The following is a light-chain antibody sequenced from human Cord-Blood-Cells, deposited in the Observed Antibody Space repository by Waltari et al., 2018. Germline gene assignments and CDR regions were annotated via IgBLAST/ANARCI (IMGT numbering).Light chain of an antibody. CDR1: QSISSW. V-gene: IGKV1-5*03. Sequence: DIQMTQSPSTLSASVGDRVTITCRASQSISSWLAWYQQKPGKAPKLLIYKASSIESGVPSRFSGSGSGTEFTLTISSLQPDDFATYYCQQYNSYSRTFGQGTKVEIK. CDR2: KAS. CDR3: QQYNSYSRT. J-gene: IGKJ1*01.